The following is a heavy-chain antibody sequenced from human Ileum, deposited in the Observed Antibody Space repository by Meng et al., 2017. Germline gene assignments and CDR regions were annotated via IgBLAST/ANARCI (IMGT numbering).Heavy chain of an antibody. CDR3: VRHGGKYFDS. J-gene: IGHJ4*02. CDR2: IYLAGSP. Sequence: QVQLPESGPGLVGPSGALSPTCTVAGGSISSSFYWSWVRQSPGKGLEWIGQIYLAGSPNYNPSLESRVTISVDKSKNQFSLRLTSVTAADTAIFYCVRHGGKYFDSWGQGTLVTVSS. V-gene: IGHV4-4*02. D-gene: IGHD2-15*01. CDR1: GGSISSSFY.